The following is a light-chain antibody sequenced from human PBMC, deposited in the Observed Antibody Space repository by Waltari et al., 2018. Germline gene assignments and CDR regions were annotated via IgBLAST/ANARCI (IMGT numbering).Light chain of an antibody. CDR2: DNS. CDR3: QVWDSTSDHVL. Sequence: SYVLTQSPSVSVATGQTASITCGGNNIGSKSVHGYQQRPGQAPVLVVYDNSDRPSGIPERFSGSNSGNTATLTITRVEAADEADYYCQVWDSTSDHVLFAGGTKLTVL. CDR1: NIGSKS. J-gene: IGLJ2*01. V-gene: IGLV3-21*02.